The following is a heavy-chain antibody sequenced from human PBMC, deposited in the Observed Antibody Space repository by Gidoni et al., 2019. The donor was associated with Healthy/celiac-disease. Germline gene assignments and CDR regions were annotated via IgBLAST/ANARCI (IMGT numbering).Heavy chain of an antibody. J-gene: IGHJ3*02. D-gene: IGHD6-13*01. Sequence: QVQLQESGPGLVKPSETLSPTCTVSGGSISSYYWSWIRQPPGKGLEWIGYIYYSGSTNYNPSLKSRVTISVDTSKNQFSLKLSSVTAADTAVYYCAGAGYSSSWAPDAFDIWGQGTMVTVSS. V-gene: IGHV4-59*08. CDR1: GGSISSYY. CDR3: AGAGYSSSWAPDAFDI. CDR2: IYYSGST.